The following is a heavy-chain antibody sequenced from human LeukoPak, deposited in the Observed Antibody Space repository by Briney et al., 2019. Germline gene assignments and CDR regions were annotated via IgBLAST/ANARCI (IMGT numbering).Heavy chain of an antibody. CDR2: INHSGST. CDR1: GGSFSGYY. J-gene: IGHJ4*02. D-gene: IGHD3-3*01. Sequence: PSETLSLTXAVYGGSFSGYYWSWIRQTPGKGLEWIGEINHSGSTNYNPSLKSRVTISVDTSKNQFSLKLSSVTAADTAVYYCARAYDFWSGYPSSGDYYFDYWGQGTLVTVSS. CDR3: ARAYDFWSGYPSSGDYYFDY. V-gene: IGHV4-34*01.